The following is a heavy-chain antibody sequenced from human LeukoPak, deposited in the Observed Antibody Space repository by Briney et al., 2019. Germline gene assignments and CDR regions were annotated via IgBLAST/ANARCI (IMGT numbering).Heavy chain of an antibody. CDR3: ARDALAGEKPEYFFDY. CDR1: GFTFSSYT. Sequence: GGSLRLSCAASGFTFSSYTMNWVRQAPGKGLEWLSFITLGGATYYPDSVKGRFTISRDNAKNSVYLQMSGLRAEDTAVYYCARDALAGEKPEYFFDYWGQGTLVTVSS. V-gene: IGHV3-48*04. J-gene: IGHJ4*02. CDR2: ITLGGAT.